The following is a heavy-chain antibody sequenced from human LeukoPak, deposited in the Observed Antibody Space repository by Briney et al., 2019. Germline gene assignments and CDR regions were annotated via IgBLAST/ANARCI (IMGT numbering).Heavy chain of an antibody. CDR1: GFSFSGYA. J-gene: IGHJ4*02. D-gene: IGHD7-27*01. CDR2: ISSSSSYI. CDR3: ASSRGDIEY. Sequence: GGSLRLSCAASGFSFSGYAMSWVRQAPGKGLEWVSSISSSSSYIYYADSVKGRFTISRDNAKNSLYLQMNSLRAEDTAVYYCASSRGDIEYWGQGTLVTVSS. V-gene: IGHV3-21*01.